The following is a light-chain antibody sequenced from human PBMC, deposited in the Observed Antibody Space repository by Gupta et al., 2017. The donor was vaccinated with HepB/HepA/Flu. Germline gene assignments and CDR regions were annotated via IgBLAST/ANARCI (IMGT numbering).Light chain of an antibody. J-gene: IGLJ2*01. V-gene: IGLV1-44*01. CDR1: SSNIGTNT. CDR3: AAWDDSLNAVV. CDR2: TNY. Sequence: QSILTQPPSVSGTPGPRVTISCSGSSSNIGTNTVNWYQQLPGTAPKLLIYTNYQRPSGVPDRFSGSTSGTSASLAISGLQSEDEADYFCAAWDDSLNAVVFGGGTKLTVL.